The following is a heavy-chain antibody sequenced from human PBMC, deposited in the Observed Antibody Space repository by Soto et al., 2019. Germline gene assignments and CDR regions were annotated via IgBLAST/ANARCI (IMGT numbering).Heavy chain of an antibody. Sequence: GASVKVSCKASGYTFTSYGISWVRQAPGQGLEWMGWISGYNGKTNYAQKVQDRVTMTTDTSTSTVYLELRSLRFDDTAVYYCARVPDYWGQGILVTVSS. D-gene: IGHD2-2*01. CDR1: GYTFTSYG. V-gene: IGHV1-18*01. J-gene: IGHJ4*02. CDR2: ISGYNGKT. CDR3: ARVPDY.